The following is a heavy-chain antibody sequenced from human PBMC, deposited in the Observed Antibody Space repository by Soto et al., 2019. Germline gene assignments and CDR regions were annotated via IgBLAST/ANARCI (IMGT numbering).Heavy chain of an antibody. CDR3: ARDQDVVVAPGAYGMDV. V-gene: IGHV3-48*02. J-gene: IGHJ6*02. D-gene: IGHD2-2*01. CDR2: ISSSNRIT. Sequence: GGSLRLSCAASGFIFRSYSLNWVRQVPGKGLEWLSYISSSNRITYYADSVKGRFTVSRDNAKNSLYLQMNSLRDEDTAVYYCARDQDVVVAPGAYGMDVWGQGTTVTVSS. CDR1: GFIFRSYS.